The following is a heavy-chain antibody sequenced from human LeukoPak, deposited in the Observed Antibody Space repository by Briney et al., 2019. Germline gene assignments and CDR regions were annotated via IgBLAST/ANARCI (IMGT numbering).Heavy chain of an antibody. Sequence: GGSLRLSCAASGFTFSSYGMHWVRQAPGKGLEWVAVIWYDGSDEYYTDSVKGRFTIFRDNSKNTLYLQMNSLRAEDTAIYYCARAGGAFDIWGQGTMVTVSS. CDR1: GFTFSSYG. V-gene: IGHV3-33*01. J-gene: IGHJ3*02. CDR3: ARAGGAFDI. CDR2: IWYDGSDE. D-gene: IGHD2-15*01.